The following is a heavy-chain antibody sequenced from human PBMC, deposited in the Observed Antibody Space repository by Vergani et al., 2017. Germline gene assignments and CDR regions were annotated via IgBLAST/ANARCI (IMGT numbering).Heavy chain of an antibody. V-gene: IGHV4-59*02. J-gene: IGHJ4*02. D-gene: IGHD2-21*01. CDR2: VSFRGDT. Sequence: QVKLQESGPGLVKPSETLSLTCTVSGASVNSYYWSWIRQPPGKGLEWMGYVSFRGDTLYDPSVKGRMTISLNTSSNQFPLYLTSVTAADTAIYYCTRHVPCGDGACLHFDHWGQGTQVTVSS. CDR3: TRHVPCGDGACLHFDH. CDR1: GASVNSYY.